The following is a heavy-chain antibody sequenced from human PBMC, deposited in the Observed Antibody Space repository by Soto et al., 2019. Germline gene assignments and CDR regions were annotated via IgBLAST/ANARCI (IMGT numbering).Heavy chain of an antibody. J-gene: IGHJ4*02. CDR2: FDPEDGET. D-gene: IGHD3-16*02. V-gene: IGHV1-24*01. CDR1: GYTLTELS. CDR3: ATAPSYDYVWGSYRLARENRDY. Sequence: QVQLVQSGAEVKKPGASVKVSCKVSGYTLTELSMHWVRQAPGKGLEWMGGFDPEDGETIYAQKFQGRVTMTEDTSTDXXYXELXSLRSEDTAVYYCATAPSYDYVWGSYRLARENRDYWGQGTLVTVSS.